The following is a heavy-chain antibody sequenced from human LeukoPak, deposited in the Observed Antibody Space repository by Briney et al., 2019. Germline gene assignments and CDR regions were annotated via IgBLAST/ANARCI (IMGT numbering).Heavy chain of an antibody. D-gene: IGHD3-3*01. CDR3: AKMEWQQNYFDY. J-gene: IGHJ4*02. Sequence: GGSLRLSCAASGFTFSSYAMSWVRQAPGKGLEWVSAISGSGGSTYYADSVKGRFTISRDNSKNTLYLQMSSLRADDTAVYYCAKMEWQQNYFDYWGQGTLVTVSS. CDR2: ISGSGGST. CDR1: GFTFSSYA. V-gene: IGHV3-23*01.